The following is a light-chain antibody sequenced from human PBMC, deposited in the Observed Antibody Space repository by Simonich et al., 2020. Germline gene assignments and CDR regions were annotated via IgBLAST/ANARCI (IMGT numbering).Light chain of an antibody. Sequence: DIAMTQPPLSLPVTPGEPASISCRSSQSLLHSNGYNYLDWYLQKPGQSPQLLIYLGSNRASGVPDRFSGSGSGTDFTLKISRVEAEDVGVYYCMQALQTPWTFGQGTKVEIK. CDR3: MQALQTPWT. J-gene: IGKJ1*01. CDR2: LGS. V-gene: IGKV2-28*01. CDR1: QSLLHSNGYNY.